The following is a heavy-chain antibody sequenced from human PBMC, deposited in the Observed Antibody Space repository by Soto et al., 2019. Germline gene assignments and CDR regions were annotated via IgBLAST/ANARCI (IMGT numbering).Heavy chain of an antibody. J-gene: IGHJ4*02. V-gene: IGHV1-2*02. Sequence: ASVKVSCKASGFTFTGHYIHWVRQAPGQGLEWMGWINPNIGGTSYAQKFQGRVTMTRDTSITTAYMELSRLSSDDTAVYYCAQSGSSFRLSLGYFDSSGKGTLVTVPS. CDR1: GFTFTGHY. CDR2: INPNIGGT. D-gene: IGHD1-26*01. CDR3: AQSGSSFRLSLGYFDS.